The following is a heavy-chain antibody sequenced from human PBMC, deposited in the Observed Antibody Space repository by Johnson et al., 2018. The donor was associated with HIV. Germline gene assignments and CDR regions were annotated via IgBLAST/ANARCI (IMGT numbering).Heavy chain of an antibody. Sequence: VQLVESGGGVVRPGGSLRLSCAASGFTFDDHGMSWVRQGSGKGLAWVSGINWNGGRTGYADSVKGRFTISRDNAKKSLYLQMNSLRAEDTALYYCLRCVGVYAYDECDAFDIWGQGPMVTVSS. CDR1: GFTFDDHG. CDR3: LRCVGVYAYDECDAFDI. D-gene: IGHD2-15*01. CDR2: INWNGGRT. V-gene: IGHV3-20*04. J-gene: IGHJ3*02.